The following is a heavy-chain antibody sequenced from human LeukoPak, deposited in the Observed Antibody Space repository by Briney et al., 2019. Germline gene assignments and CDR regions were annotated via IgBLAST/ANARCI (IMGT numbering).Heavy chain of an antibody. D-gene: IGHD2-8*01. J-gene: IGHJ6*04. CDR3: ARRVTSYAVRPNMYVYMDV. CDR2: IQASRTT. CDR1: GGSISSSSYY. V-gene: IGHV4-39*02. Sequence: SETLSLTCTVSGGSISSSSYYWGWIRQPPEKGLEWIGLIQASRTTNYNPSLESRVTISMDTSKTHLSLKLTSVTAADTAVYYCARRVTSYAVRPNMYVYMDVWGKGTTVSVSS.